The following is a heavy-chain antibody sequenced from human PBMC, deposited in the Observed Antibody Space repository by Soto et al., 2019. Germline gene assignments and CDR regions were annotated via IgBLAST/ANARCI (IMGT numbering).Heavy chain of an antibody. CDR3: ARDHYDASGYTYFDY. CDR2: ISAGKGDT. CDR1: GYTFDDYP. Sequence: ASVKVSCKASGYTFDDYPIHWVRQAPGQRLEWMGWISAGKGDTKYSQKLQGRMTITRDTSAATAYMELSSLRSKDTATYYCARDHYDASGYTYFDYRGQGTLVTVSS. D-gene: IGHD3-22*01. V-gene: IGHV1-3*01. J-gene: IGHJ4*02.